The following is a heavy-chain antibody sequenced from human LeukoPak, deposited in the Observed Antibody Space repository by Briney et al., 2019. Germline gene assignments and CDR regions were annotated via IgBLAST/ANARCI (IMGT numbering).Heavy chain of an antibody. CDR3: ARDRLITFGGGFFPQAFDP. CDR2: ISAYNGNT. J-gene: IGHJ5*02. Sequence: ASVKVSCKASGYTFTSYGISWVRQAPGQGLEWMGWISAYNGNTNYAQKLQGRVTMTTDTSTSTAYMELRSLRSDDTAVYYRARDRLITFGGGFFPQAFDPWGQGTLVTVSS. CDR1: GYTFTSYG. V-gene: IGHV1-18*01. D-gene: IGHD3-16*01.